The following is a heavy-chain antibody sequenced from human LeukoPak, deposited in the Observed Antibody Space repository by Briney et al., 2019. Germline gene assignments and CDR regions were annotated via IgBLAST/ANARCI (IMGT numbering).Heavy chain of an antibody. V-gene: IGHV4-30-4*01. CDR3: ARVLHCSSTSCYAFDY. Sequence: SQTLSLTCTVSGGSISSGDYYWSWIRQPPGKGLEWIGYIYYSGSTYYNPSLKSRVTISVDTSKNQFSLKLSSVTVADTAVYYCARVLHCSSTSCYAFDYWGQGTLVTVSS. J-gene: IGHJ4*02. D-gene: IGHD2-2*01. CDR1: GGSISSGDYY. CDR2: IYYSGST.